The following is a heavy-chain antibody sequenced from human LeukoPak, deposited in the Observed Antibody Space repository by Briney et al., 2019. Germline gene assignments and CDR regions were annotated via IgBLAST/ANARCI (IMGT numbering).Heavy chain of an antibody. Sequence: GGSLRLSCAASGVTFSNYVMSWVRQAPGKGLEWVSTINANISTRSCAASVRGRSTTPRDHSKTTLYIQPNTLPADDTAVYYCAKPISGGLAVPADWFAPWGQGTLVVVSS. V-gene: IGHV3-23*01. CDR3: AKPISGGLAVPADWFAP. CDR2: INANISTR. J-gene: IGHJ5*01. D-gene: IGHD6-19*01. CDR1: GVTFSNYV.